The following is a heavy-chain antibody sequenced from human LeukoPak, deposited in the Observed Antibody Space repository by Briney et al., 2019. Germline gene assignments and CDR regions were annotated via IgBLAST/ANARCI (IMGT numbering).Heavy chain of an antibody. J-gene: IGHJ4*02. CDR1: GFTVSSNY. V-gene: IGHV3-7*03. CDR2: IKQDGSEK. CDR3: ARGLHY. Sequence: PGGSLRLSCAASGFTVSSNYMSWVRQAPGKGLEWVANIKQDGSEKYYVDSVKGRFTISRDNAKNSLYLQMNSLRAEDTAVYYCARGLHYWGQGTLVTVSS.